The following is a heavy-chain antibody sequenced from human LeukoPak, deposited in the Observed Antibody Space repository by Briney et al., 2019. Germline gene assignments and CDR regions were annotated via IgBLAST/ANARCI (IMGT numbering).Heavy chain of an antibody. D-gene: IGHD6-13*01. Sequence: SETLSLTCAVYGGSFSGYYWSWIRQPPGKGLEWIGEINHSGSTNYNPSLKSRVTISVDTSKNQFSLKLSSVTAADTAVHYCASGETGYSSSWSDYWGQGTLVTVSS. CDR2: INHSGST. CDR1: GGSFSGYY. CDR3: ASGETGYSSSWSDY. V-gene: IGHV4-34*01. J-gene: IGHJ4*02.